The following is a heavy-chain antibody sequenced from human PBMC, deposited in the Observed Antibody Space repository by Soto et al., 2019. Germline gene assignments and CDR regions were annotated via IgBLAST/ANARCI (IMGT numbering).Heavy chain of an antibody. D-gene: IGHD3-3*01. V-gene: IGHV1-3*01. CDR2: INAGNGNT. CDR1: GYTFTSYA. Sequence: ASVKVSCKASGYTFTSYAMHWVRQAPGQRLEWMGWINAGNGNTKYSQKFQGRVTITRDTSASTAYMELSSLRSEDTAVYYCARDLNGVLRFLEWLPHYYYGMDVWGQGNTVTVSS. J-gene: IGHJ6*02. CDR3: ARDLNGVLRFLEWLPHYYYGMDV.